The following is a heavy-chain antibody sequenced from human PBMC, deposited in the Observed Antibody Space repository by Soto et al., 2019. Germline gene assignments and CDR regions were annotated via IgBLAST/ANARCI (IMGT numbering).Heavy chain of an antibody. CDR3: AKGMAYYYDSSGYIDY. J-gene: IGHJ4*02. D-gene: IGHD3-22*01. CDR1: GFTFSSYA. Sequence: PGGSLRLSCAASGFTFSSYAMSWVRQAPGKGLEWVSAISGSGGSTYYADSVKGRFTISRDNSKNTLYLQMNSLRAEDTAVYYCAKGMAYYYDSSGYIDYWGQGTLVTVSS. CDR2: ISGSGGST. V-gene: IGHV3-23*01.